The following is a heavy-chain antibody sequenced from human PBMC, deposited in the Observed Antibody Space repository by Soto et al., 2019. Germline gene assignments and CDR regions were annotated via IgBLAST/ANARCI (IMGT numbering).Heavy chain of an antibody. CDR3: ARVWIAANGMDV. J-gene: IGHJ6*01. Sequence: EVQLVESGGGLVQPGGSLRLSCAASGFTFSSYWMHWVRQAPGKGLVWVSRINSDGSSTSYAESVKGRFTISRDNAKNTLYLQMNSLRAEDTAVYYCARVWIAANGMDVWGQGTTVTVSS. V-gene: IGHV3-74*01. CDR2: INSDGSST. D-gene: IGHD5-12*01. CDR1: GFTFSSYW.